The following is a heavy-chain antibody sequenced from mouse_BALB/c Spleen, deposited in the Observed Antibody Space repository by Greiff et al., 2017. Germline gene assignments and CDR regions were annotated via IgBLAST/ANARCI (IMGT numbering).Heavy chain of an antibody. D-gene: IGHD3-1*01. CDR2: IYPGDGDT. V-gene: IGHV1-87*01. J-gene: IGHJ4*01. CDR3: ARGGARATRNYAMDY. CDR1: GYTFTSYW. Sequence: QVQLQQSGAELARPGASVKLSCKASGYTFTSYWMQWVKQRPGQGLEWIGAIYPGDGDTRYTQKFKGKATLTADKSSSTAYMQLSSLASEDSAVYYCARGGARATRNYAMDYWGQGTSVTVSS.